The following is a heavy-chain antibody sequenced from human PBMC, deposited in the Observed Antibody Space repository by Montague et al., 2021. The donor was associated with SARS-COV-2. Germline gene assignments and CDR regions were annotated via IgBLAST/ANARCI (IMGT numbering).Heavy chain of an antibody. CDR3: ARLRDGVVPSPILGVGPFYSYYYMDV. J-gene: IGHJ6*03. Sequence: SETLSLTCAVHGSSFSGYYWNWIRQSPGKGLEWIGEINHGGSTKFIPSLKGRLTISTDTSKNQFSLKLTSVAAADTAVYYCARLRDGVVPSPILGVGPFYSYYYMDVWGRGTPVTVSS. V-gene: IGHV4-34*01. CDR1: GSSFSGYY. D-gene: IGHD3-10*01. CDR2: INHGGST.